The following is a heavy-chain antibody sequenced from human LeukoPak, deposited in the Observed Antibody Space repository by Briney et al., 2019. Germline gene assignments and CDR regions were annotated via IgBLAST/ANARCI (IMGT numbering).Heavy chain of an antibody. V-gene: IGHV3-23*01. CDR3: AKDSGPYTSGYYGH. D-gene: IGHD3-22*01. J-gene: IGHJ4*02. CDR2: ISGSGDSA. Sequence: GGSLRLSCAASGFTFSTYAMSWVRQAPGKGLEWVSVISGSGDSAYYADSVKGRFTISRDNSKNTLFLQMNSLRAEDTAVYYCAKDSGPYTSGYYGHWGQGTLVTVSS. CDR1: GFTFSTYA.